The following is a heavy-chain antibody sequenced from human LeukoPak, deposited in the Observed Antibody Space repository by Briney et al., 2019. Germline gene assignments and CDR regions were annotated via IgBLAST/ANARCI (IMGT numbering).Heavy chain of an antibody. CDR1: GYTFTSYG. Sequence: ASVKVSCKASGYTFTSYGISWVRQAPGQGLEWMGWISAYNGNTNYAQKLQGRVTMTTDTSTSTAYMELRSLRSDDTAVYYCGRDDRITMVGGVLPDYWGQGTLVTVSS. CDR3: GRDDRITMVGGVLPDY. V-gene: IGHV1-18*01. D-gene: IGHD3-10*01. CDR2: ISAYNGNT. J-gene: IGHJ4*02.